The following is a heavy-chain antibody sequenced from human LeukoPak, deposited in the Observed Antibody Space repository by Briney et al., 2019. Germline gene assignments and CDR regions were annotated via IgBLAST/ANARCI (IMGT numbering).Heavy chain of an antibody. D-gene: IGHD2-2*01. Sequence: TLSLTCTVSGGSISSGGYYWSWIRQHPGKGLEWIGYIYYSGSTYYNPSLKSRVTISVDTSKNQFSLKLSSVTAADTAVYYCARSLPAAIRDGSSPYYFDYWGQGTLVTVSS. CDR1: GGSISSGGYY. CDR3: ARSLPAAIRDGSSPYYFDY. V-gene: IGHV4-31*03. CDR2: IYYSGST. J-gene: IGHJ4*02.